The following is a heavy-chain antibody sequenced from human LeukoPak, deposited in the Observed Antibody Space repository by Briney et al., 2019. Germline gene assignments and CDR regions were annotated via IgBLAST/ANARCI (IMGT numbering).Heavy chain of an antibody. J-gene: IGHJ5*02. Sequence: ASVKVSCKASGGTFSSYAISWVRQAPGQGLEWMGGIIPIFGTANYAQKFQGRVTITADESTSTAYMELSSLRSEDTAVYYCAESRYCSSTSCYTGWFDPWGQGTLVTVSS. CDR3: AESRYCSSTSCYTGWFDP. D-gene: IGHD2-2*02. CDR1: GGTFSSYA. CDR2: IIPIFGTA. V-gene: IGHV1-69*13.